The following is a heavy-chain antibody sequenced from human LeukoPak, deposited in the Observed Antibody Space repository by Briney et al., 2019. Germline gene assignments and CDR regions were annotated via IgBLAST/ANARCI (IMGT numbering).Heavy chain of an antibody. CDR2: ISTNNGNT. J-gene: IGHJ4*02. Sequence: ASVKVSCKASGYTFTTYGVTWVRQAPGQGLEWMGWISTNNGNTNYAQKLQGRVTLTTDTSTSSAYMGLRSLRSDDTAVYYCARGTYFDYWGQGTLVTVSS. CDR3: ARGTYFDY. V-gene: IGHV1-18*01. CDR1: GYTFTTYG. D-gene: IGHD1-1*01.